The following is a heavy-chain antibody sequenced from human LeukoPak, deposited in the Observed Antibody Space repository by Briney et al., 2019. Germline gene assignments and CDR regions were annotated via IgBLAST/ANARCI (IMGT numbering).Heavy chain of an antibody. CDR1: GYTFTSYD. J-gene: IGHJ6*03. Sequence: ASVNVSCKASGYTFTSYDINWVRQATGQGLEWMGWMNPNSGNTGYAQKFQGRVTMTRNTSISTAYMELSSLRSEDTAVYYCARRTVDSSGAIYYYYYYMDVWGKGTTVTVSS. CDR2: MNPNSGNT. V-gene: IGHV1-8*01. CDR3: ARRTVDSSGAIYYYYYYMDV. D-gene: IGHD3-22*01.